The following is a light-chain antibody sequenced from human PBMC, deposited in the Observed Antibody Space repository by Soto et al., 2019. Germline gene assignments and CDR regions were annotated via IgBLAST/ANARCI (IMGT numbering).Light chain of an antibody. CDR2: AAS. CDR3: QQYYSYLRT. CDR1: QGISSY. V-gene: IGKV1-8*01. J-gene: IGKJ1*01. Sequence: AIPLTQSPASLSSSPGDRLTISCRASQGISSYLAWYQQKPGKAPKLLIYAASTLQSGVPSRFSGSGSGTDFTLTISCLQSEDFATYYCQQYYSYLRTFGQGTKVDIK.